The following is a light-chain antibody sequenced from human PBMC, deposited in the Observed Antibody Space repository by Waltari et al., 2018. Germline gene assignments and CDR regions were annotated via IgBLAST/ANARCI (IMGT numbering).Light chain of an antibody. Sequence: IQLTQSPSSLSASVGDRVNITCRASQGISTDLAWYQQKPGRAPNLLIYAASTLQSGVPSRFSGSGSGTDFTLTISSLQPEDFATYYCQQLNSHPPYTFGQGTKLEIK. J-gene: IGKJ2*01. CDR1: QGISTD. V-gene: IGKV1-9*01. CDR2: AAS. CDR3: QQLNSHPPYT.